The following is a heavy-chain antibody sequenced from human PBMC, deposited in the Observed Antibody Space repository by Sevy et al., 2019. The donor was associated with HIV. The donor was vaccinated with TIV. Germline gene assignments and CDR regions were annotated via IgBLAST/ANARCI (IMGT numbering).Heavy chain of an antibody. V-gene: IGHV3-23*01. CDR3: AKAPLSSGDSSGWTWGFDY. D-gene: IGHD6-19*01. CDR1: GFAFKNYA. Sequence: GGSLRLSCAASGFAFKNYAMNWVRQAPGRGLEWVSAISGGGTTTYYADSVKGRFTISRDNFKNTLYLQMTNLRVEETAFYFCAKAPLSSGDSSGWTWGFDYWGRGTLVTVSS. J-gene: IGHJ4*02. CDR2: ISGGGTTT.